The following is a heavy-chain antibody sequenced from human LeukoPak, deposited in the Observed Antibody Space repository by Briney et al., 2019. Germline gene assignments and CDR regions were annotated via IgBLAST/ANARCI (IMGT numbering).Heavy chain of an antibody. CDR2: IISGGST. CDR3: AKSVSSGSYYNNDY. D-gene: IGHD3-10*01. J-gene: IGHJ4*02. CDR1: GFTFSSYA. Sequence: AGGSLRLSCAASGFTFSSYAMTWVRQAPGQGLEWVSGIISGGSTYYADSVKGRFTISRDNFKNTLYVQMNSLRAEDTAVYYCAKSVSSGSYYNNDYWGQGTLVTVSS. V-gene: IGHV3-23*01.